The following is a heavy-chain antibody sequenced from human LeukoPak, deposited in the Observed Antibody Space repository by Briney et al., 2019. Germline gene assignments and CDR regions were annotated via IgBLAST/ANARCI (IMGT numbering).Heavy chain of an antibody. CDR3: ATYSYGYEGYFDY. J-gene: IGHJ4*02. V-gene: IGHV3-30*03. D-gene: IGHD5-18*01. Sequence: GGSLRLSCAASGFTFSSYGMHWVRQAPGKGLEWVAVISYDGSNKYYADSVKGRFTISRDNSKNTLYLQMNSLRAEDTAVYCCATYSYGYEGYFDYWGQGTLVTVSS. CDR2: ISYDGSNK. CDR1: GFTFSSYG.